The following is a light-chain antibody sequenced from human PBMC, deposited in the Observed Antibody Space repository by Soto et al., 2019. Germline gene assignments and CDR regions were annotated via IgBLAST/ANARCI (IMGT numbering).Light chain of an antibody. CDR3: QHYNNWPPWT. CDR1: QSVNNN. J-gene: IGKJ1*01. V-gene: IGKV3-15*01. CDR2: GAS. Sequence: EIVMTQSPATLSVSPGERVTLSCRASQSVNNNLAWYQQKFGQAPRLLIFGASTRATGIPARFSGSGSGTEFTLTISSLQSEDFAVYYCQHYNNWPPWTFGQGTRVEIK.